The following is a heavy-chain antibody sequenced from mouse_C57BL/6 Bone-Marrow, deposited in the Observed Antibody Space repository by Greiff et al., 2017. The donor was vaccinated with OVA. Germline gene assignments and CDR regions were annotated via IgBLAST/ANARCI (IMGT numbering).Heavy chain of an antibody. D-gene: IGHD1-1*01. Sequence: QVQLQQSGAELVKPGASVKLSCKASGYTFTSYWMQWVKQRPGQGLEWIGEIDPSDSYTNYNQKFKGKATLTVDPSSSTAYMQLSSLTSEDAAVYYCARAIDYYGSSYYWYFDVWGTGTTVTVSS. CDR1: GYTFTSYW. V-gene: IGHV1-50*01. J-gene: IGHJ1*03. CDR2: IDPSDSYT. CDR3: ARAIDYYGSSYYWYFDV.